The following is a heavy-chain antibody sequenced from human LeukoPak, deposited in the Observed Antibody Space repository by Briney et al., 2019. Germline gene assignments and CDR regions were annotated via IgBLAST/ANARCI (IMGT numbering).Heavy chain of an antibody. Sequence: PSETLSLTCTVSGGSISTYYWSWIRQPPGKGLEWIGYIYYSGNTIYNSSLKSRVTISVDKSKNQFSLKLSSVTAADTAVYYCARSYSSSGYYYYGMDIWGQGTTVTVS. CDR1: GGSISTYY. V-gene: IGHV4-59*01. CDR3: ARSYSSSGYYYYGMDI. CDR2: IYYSGNT. J-gene: IGHJ6*02. D-gene: IGHD6-6*01.